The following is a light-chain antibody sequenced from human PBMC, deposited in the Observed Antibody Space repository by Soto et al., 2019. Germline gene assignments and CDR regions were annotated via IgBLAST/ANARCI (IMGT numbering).Light chain of an antibody. V-gene: IGKV3-15*01. CDR2: DVS. CDR1: QGVTTN. CDR3: QQYNNWTFS. Sequence: EILLTQSPGTLSWSPGERATLSCGAGQGVTTNFAWYQQKSGQSPRLLIYDVSIRATGAPARLSGTGYETDFTITISGMQYEDSEVYFCQQYNNWTFSFGQGTRLEIK. J-gene: IGKJ5*01.